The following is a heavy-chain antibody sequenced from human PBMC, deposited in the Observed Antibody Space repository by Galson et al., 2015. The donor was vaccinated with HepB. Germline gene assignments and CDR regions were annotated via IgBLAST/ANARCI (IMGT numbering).Heavy chain of an antibody. J-gene: IGHJ4*02. D-gene: IGHD3-10*01. Sequence: SVKVSCKASGYTFTSYAMHWVRQAPGQRLEWMGWINAGNGNTKYSQKFQGRVTITRDTSASTAYMELSSLRSEDTAVYYCARLNGGSGSEHNEDYWGQGTLVTVSS. CDR1: GYTFTSYA. V-gene: IGHV1-3*01. CDR2: INAGNGNT. CDR3: ARLNGGSGSEHNEDY.